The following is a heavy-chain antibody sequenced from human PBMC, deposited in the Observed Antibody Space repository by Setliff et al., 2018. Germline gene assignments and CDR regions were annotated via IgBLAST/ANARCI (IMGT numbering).Heavy chain of an antibody. D-gene: IGHD2-8*02. J-gene: IGHJ4*02. CDR3: VKGTLPYCTGPTCYPLDH. CDR2: ISDSGDTT. V-gene: IGHV3-23*01. CDR1: GFTFSNNA. Sequence: GGSLRLSCVASGFTFSNNAMNWVRQAPGGGLEWVSGISDSGDTTIYADSVKGRFTISRDNSDNTLYLQMNSLRDADTAIYYCVKGTLPYCTGPTCYPLDHWGQGTLVTVSS.